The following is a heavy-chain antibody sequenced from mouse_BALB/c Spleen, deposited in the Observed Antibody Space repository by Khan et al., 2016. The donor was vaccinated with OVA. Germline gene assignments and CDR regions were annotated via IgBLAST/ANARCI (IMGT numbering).Heavy chain of an antibody. CDR3: ARWFTY. CDR1: GYSISSDYA. J-gene: IGHJ3*01. CDR2: ISYSGST. Sequence: EVQLVESGPGLVKPSQSLSLTCTVTGYSISSDYAWNWIRQFPGNKLEWMGYISYSGSTTYNPSLKSRISITRDTSKNQFFLQLNSVTTEDTATYYCARWFTYWGQGTLVTVSA. V-gene: IGHV3-2*02.